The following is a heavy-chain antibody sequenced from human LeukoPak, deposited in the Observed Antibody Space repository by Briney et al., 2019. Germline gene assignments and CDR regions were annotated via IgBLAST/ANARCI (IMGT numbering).Heavy chain of an antibody. V-gene: IGHV4-59*08. CDR2: IYYSGSN. J-gene: IGHJ4*02. Sequence: PSETLSLTCTVSGGSISGYYWSWIRQPPGKGLEWIAYIYYSGSNNHNPSLKSRVTISVDTSKNQFSLKLSSVTATDTAVYYCARHRDYGSGWFGFDYWGQGAPVTVSS. D-gene: IGHD6-19*01. CDR3: ARHRDYGSGWFGFDY. CDR1: GGSISGYY.